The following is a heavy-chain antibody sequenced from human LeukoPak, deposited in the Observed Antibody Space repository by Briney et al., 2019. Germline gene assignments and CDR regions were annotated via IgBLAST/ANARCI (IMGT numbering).Heavy chain of an antibody. V-gene: IGHV1-69*13. D-gene: IGHD1-26*01. CDR1: GGTFSSYA. CDR2: IIPIFGTA. CDR3: ARLADTSGSYYRYYFDY. Sequence: ASVKVSCKASGGTFSSYAISWVRQAPGQGLEWMGGIIPIFGTANYAQKFQGRVTITADESTSTAYMELSSLRSEDTAVYYCARLADTSGSYYRYYFDYWGQGTLVTVSS. J-gene: IGHJ4*02.